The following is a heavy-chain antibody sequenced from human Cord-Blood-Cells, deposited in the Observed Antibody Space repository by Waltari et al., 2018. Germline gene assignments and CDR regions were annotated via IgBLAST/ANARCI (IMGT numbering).Heavy chain of an antibody. CDR1: GFTFSSYD. V-gene: IGHV3-13*01. J-gene: IGHJ2*01. CDR2: IGTAGDT. Sequence: EVQLVESGGGLVQPGGSLKLSCAASGFTFSSYDMHWVRQAKGKVLEWVAAIGTAGDTYYPGSVKGRFTISRENAKNSLYLQMNSLRAGDTAVYYCARSRDFDLWGRGTLVTVSS. D-gene: IGHD3-10*01. CDR3: ARSRDFDL.